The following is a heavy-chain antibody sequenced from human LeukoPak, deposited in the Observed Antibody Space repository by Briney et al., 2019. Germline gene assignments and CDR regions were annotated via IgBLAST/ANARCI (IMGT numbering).Heavy chain of an antibody. CDR1: GGSFSGYY. Sequence: KPSETLSLTCAVYGGSFSGYYWSWIRQPPGKWLEWIGEINHSGSTNYNPSLKSRVTISVDTSKNQFSLKLSSVTAADTAVYYCARGGYYDSSGYYDFDYWGQGTPVTVSS. V-gene: IGHV4-34*01. CDR3: ARGGYYDSSGYYDFDY. CDR2: INHSGST. D-gene: IGHD3-22*01. J-gene: IGHJ4*02.